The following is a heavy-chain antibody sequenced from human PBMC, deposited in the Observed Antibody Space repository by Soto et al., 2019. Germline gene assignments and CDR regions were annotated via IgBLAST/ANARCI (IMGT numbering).Heavy chain of an antibody. CDR2: ISGSGGST. V-gene: IGHV3-23*01. Sequence: GGSLRLSCAASGFTFSSYAMSWVRQDPGKGLEWVSAISGSGGSTYYADSVKGRFTISRDNSKNTLYLQMNSLRAEDTAVYYCAKDQIGSGYYYFDYWGQGTLVTVSS. CDR1: GFTFSSYA. J-gene: IGHJ4*02. D-gene: IGHD3-22*01. CDR3: AKDQIGSGYYYFDY.